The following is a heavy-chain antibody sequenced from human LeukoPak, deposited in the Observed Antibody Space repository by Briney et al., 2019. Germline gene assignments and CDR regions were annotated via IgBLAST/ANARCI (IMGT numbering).Heavy chain of an antibody. V-gene: IGHV4-61*09. CDR1: GGSISSGIFY. CDR3: ARRNDFDI. J-gene: IGHJ3*02. CDR2: IYSNEAT. Sequence: ASQTLSLTCTVSGGSISSGIFYWSWIRQPPGKGLEWIGYIYSNEATEYKPSLKSRVTISADTSKNQFSLKLTSVTAADTAIYYCARRNDFDIWGQGTMVTVSS.